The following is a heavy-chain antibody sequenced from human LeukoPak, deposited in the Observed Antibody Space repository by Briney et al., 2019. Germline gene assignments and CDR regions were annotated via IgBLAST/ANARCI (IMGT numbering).Heavy chain of an antibody. CDR1: GFAVRGYW. Sequence: GGSLRLSCGVSGFAVRGYWMRWVRQAPGKALEWVANINQEGSEKYYVHSVKGRYTITRDHDENSLLLQLSSLRVHDCVVYYCAREWKGGIEAAGTGLEGDYWGKGHLVAVSS. D-gene: IGHD6-13*01. CDR2: INQEGSEK. J-gene: IGHJ4*02. CDR3: AREWKGGIEAAGTGLEGDY. V-gene: IGHV3-7*01.